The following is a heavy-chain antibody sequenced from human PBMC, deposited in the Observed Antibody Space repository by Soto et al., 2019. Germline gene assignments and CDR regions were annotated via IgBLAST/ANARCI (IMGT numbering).Heavy chain of an antibody. CDR1: GLSLSSSGVG. D-gene: IGHD2-15*01. CDR3: AHKGGRGAGMDG. Sequence: QITLKESGPTLVKPTQTLTLTCTFSGLSLSSSGVGVGWIRQPPGKAPEWLGLIYWDEDKRYSPSLKTRHTITKDTYTNEVVLTMTNMDPVDTGTYYCAHKGGRGAGMDGWGQGTTVTVSS. CDR2: IYWDEDK. V-gene: IGHV2-5*02. J-gene: IGHJ6*02.